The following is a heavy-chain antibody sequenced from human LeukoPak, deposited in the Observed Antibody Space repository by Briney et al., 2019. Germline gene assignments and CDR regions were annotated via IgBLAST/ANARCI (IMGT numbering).Heavy chain of an antibody. D-gene: IGHD3-22*01. CDR2: IYSGGST. CDR1: GFTVSSNY. J-gene: IGHJ2*01. CDR3: ARPYYDSSGYYENWYFDL. V-gene: IGHV3-53*01. Sequence: PGRSLRLSCAASGFTVSSNYMSWVRQAPGKGLECVSVIYSGGSTYYADSVKGRFTISRDISKNTLYLQMNSLTAEDTAVYYCARPYYDSSGYYENWYFDLWGRGTLVTVSS.